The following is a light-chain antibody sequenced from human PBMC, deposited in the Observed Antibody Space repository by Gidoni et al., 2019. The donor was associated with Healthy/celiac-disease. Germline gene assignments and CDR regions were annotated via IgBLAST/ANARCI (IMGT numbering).Light chain of an antibody. J-gene: IGKJ3*01. CDR1: QSISSY. Sequence: DIQMTQSPSSLSASVGDRVTITCRASQSISSYLNWYQQKPGKAPKLLIYAASSLQSGVPSRFSGSGSGTDFTLTISSLQPEDFATYYCQQSYSTPPTTFGPXTKVDIK. V-gene: IGKV1-39*01. CDR2: AAS. CDR3: QQSYSTPPTT.